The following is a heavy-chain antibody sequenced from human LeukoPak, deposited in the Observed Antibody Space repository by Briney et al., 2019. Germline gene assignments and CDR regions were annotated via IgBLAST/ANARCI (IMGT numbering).Heavy chain of an antibody. CDR2: ISSTSGTI. CDR3: TRYGHSSGYYAY. CDR1: GLTFSSYG. Sequence: PGRSLRLSCAASGLTFSSYGMNWVRQAPGQGLEWVSYISSTSGTIYYADSVKGRFTISRDNAKNSLYLQMNSLRDEDTAVYYCTRYGHSSGYYAYWGQGTLVTVSS. V-gene: IGHV3-48*02. J-gene: IGHJ4*02. D-gene: IGHD3-22*01.